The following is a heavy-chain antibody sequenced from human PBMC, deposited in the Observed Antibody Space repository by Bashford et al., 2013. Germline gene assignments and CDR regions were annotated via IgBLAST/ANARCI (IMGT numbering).Heavy chain of an antibody. Sequence: ASVKVSCKASGYSFTDYYVQFVRQAPGQGLEWMGWINPNSGGTKYGQKFQGRVTLNRDTSISTVYMELSHLSSDDTAVYFCARAGVHCDGGSCYPSNVWGQGTTVTVSS. CDR2: INPNSGGT. CDR1: GYSFTDYY. CDR3: ARAGVHCDGGSCYPSNV. V-gene: IGHV1-2*02. D-gene: IGHD2-15*01. J-gene: IGHJ6*02.